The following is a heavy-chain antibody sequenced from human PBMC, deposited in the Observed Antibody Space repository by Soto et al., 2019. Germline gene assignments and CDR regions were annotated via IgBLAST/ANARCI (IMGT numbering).Heavy chain of an antibody. V-gene: IGHV4-59*01. J-gene: IGHJ5*02. CDR1: GASISTYY. Sequence: PSETLSLTCTVSGASISTYYWSWVRQPPGKGLEWIGYIHDTGSTNYNPSLKSRVTLSLDTSKDQFSLKLSSVTAADTAVYYCARASSCAYDSCAFDPWGQGTLVTVSS. CDR2: IHDTGST. CDR3: ARASSCAYDSCAFDP. D-gene: IGHD3-16*01.